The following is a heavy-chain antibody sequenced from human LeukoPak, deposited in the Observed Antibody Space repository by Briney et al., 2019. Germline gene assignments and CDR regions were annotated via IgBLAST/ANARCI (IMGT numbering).Heavy chain of an antibody. Sequence: GGSLRLSCAASGFTFSSYWMSWVRQAPGKGLEWVANIKQDGSEKFYVHSVKGRFTISRDNAKNSLYLQMNSLRAEDTAVYYCAREGIVVVTDPYWYFDLWGRGTLVTVSS. D-gene: IGHD2-21*02. CDR2: IKQDGSEK. CDR3: AREGIVVVTDPYWYFDL. V-gene: IGHV3-7*05. J-gene: IGHJ2*01. CDR1: GFTFSSYW.